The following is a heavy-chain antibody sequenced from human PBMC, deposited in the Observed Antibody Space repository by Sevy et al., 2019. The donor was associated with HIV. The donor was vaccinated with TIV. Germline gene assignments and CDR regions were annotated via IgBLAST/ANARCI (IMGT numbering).Heavy chain of an antibody. CDR1: DAFISSSDYA. Sequence: SETLSLTCTVSDAFISSSDYAWGWVRQPPGKGLEWIGSVYYSGNTYYNPSLKSRVTISVDTSKNQFSLKLSSVTAADTAVYYCAGAMVRGVTKFRFDPWGQGTLVTVSS. CDR2: VYYSGNT. J-gene: IGHJ5*02. V-gene: IGHV4-39*07. CDR3: AGAMVRGVTKFRFDP. D-gene: IGHD3-10*01.